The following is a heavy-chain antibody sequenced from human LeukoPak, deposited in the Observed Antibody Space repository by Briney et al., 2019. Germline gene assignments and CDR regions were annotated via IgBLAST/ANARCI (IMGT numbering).Heavy chain of an antibody. Sequence: PGGSLRLSCAASGFTFSSYAIHWVRQAPGKGLEWVAVISYDGSNKYYADSVKGRFTISRDNSKNTLYLQMNSLRAEDTAVYYCAKSVVVAAPFFDYWGQGTLVTVSS. CDR3: AKSVVVAAPFFDY. CDR2: ISYDGSNK. V-gene: IGHV3-30*04. D-gene: IGHD2-15*01. J-gene: IGHJ4*02. CDR1: GFTFSSYA.